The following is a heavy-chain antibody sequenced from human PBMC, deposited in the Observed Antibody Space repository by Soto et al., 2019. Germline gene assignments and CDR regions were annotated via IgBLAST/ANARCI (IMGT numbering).Heavy chain of an antibody. D-gene: IGHD1-26*01. CDR2: ISDSDSGDST. CDR1: GFTFSSYA. CDR3: ARVQMRELLLPRHFDY. J-gene: IGHJ4*02. Sequence: EVQLLESGGGLVQPGKSLRLSCVASGFTFSSYAMSWVRQAPGKGLEWVSIISDSDSGDSTYFPDSLRGRFTISRDNSKNTLYLQMNSLGAEDTAVYYCARVQMRELLLPRHFDYWGQGTLVTVSS. V-gene: IGHV3-23*01.